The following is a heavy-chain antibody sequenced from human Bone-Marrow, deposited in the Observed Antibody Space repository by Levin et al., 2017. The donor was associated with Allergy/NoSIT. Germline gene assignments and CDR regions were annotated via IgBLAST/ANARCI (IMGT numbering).Heavy chain of an antibody. Sequence: AASVKVSCKASGGTFSSYAISWVRQAPGQGLEWMGGIIPIFGTANYAQKFQGRVTITADESTSTAYMELSSLRSEDTAVYYCASAYGDTFVILDYWGQGTLVTVSS. D-gene: IGHD4-17*01. CDR1: GGTFSSYA. CDR2: IIPIFGTA. CDR3: ASAYGDTFVILDY. J-gene: IGHJ4*02. V-gene: IGHV1-69*13.